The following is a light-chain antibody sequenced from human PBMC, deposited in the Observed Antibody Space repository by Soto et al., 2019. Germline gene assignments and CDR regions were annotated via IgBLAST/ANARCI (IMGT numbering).Light chain of an antibody. CDR3: QKYNSAPIT. CDR1: QSVGNN. CDR2: GAS. V-gene: IGKV3-15*01. J-gene: IGKJ5*01. Sequence: IARSHSPDTQSVSPGERATLSCRASQSVGNNLAWYQQKPGQAPRLLIYGASTRATGIPARFSGSGSDTDFTLTISSLQPEDAATYYCQKYNSAPITFGQGRRLEIK.